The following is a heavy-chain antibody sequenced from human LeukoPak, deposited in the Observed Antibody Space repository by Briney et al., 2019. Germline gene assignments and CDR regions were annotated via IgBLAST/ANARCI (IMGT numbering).Heavy chain of an antibody. J-gene: IGHJ4*02. V-gene: IGHV3-23*01. CDR1: GFTFSGYA. D-gene: IGHD1-26*01. Sequence: TGGSLRLSCAASGFTFSGYAMSWVRQAPGKGLEWVSAISGSGGSTYYANSVKGRFTISRDNSKNTLYLQMNSLRAEDTAVYYCAKDLGVGAAVFDYWGQGTLVTVSS. CDR2: ISGSGGST. CDR3: AKDLGVGAAVFDY.